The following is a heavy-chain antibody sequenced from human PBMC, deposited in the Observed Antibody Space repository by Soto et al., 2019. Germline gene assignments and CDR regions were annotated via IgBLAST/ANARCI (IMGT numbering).Heavy chain of an antibody. V-gene: IGHV1-2*04. CDR1: GYTFTGYY. CDR2: INPNSGAT. D-gene: IGHD2-15*01. Sequence: QVQLVQSGAEVKKPGASVKVSCKTSGYTFTGYYIHWVRQAPRQGLEWMGCINPNSGATNYAQKYRGWVTMTRNTSVRTAYVEVSCLTADDTAVYYCATGPTTHSWGQGTLVTVSS. CDR3: ATGPTTHS. J-gene: IGHJ4*02.